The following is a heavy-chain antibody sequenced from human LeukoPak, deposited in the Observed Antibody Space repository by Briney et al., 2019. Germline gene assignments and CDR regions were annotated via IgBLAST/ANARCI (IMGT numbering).Heavy chain of an antibody. V-gene: IGHV3-23*01. CDR3: AKGGFCTTTTCYGRVYFDF. CDR2: ISGSGDST. Sequence: PGGSLRLSCAASGFPFSTYAMSWVRQAPGKGLEWVSTISGSGDSTYYADSVKGRFTISRDNSNNTLYLQMDSLRAGDTAVYYCAKGGFCTTTTCYGRVYFDFWGQGTLVTVSS. CDR1: GFPFSTYA. J-gene: IGHJ4*02. D-gene: IGHD2-2*01.